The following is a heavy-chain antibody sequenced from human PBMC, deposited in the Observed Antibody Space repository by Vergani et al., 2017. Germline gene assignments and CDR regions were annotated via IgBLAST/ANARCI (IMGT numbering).Heavy chain of an antibody. CDR3: ARESIPSYFDY. Sequence: EVQLVESGGGLVQPGGSLRLSCAASGFTFSSYSMNWVRQAPGKGLEWVSYISSSSSTIYYADSVKDRFTISRDNAKNSLYLQMNSLRAEDTAVYYCARESIPSYFDYWGQGTLVTVSS. V-gene: IGHV3-48*01. CDR2: ISSSSSTI. J-gene: IGHJ4*02. CDR1: GFTFSSYS. D-gene: IGHD2/OR15-2a*01.